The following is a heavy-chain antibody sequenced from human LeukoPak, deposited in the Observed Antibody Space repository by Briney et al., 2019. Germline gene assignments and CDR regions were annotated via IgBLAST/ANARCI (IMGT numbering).Heavy chain of an antibody. CDR1: GGSISSYY. Sequence: PSETLSLTCTVSGGSISSYYWSWIRQPPGKGLDWIGYIYYSGSGSTNYNPSLKSRVTISVDTAKNQFSLGLSSVTAADTAVYYCARHRGPYSSGSYFFDYWGQGTLVTVSS. CDR2: IYYSGSGST. J-gene: IGHJ4*02. V-gene: IGHV4-59*08. D-gene: IGHD6-19*01. CDR3: ARHRGPYSSGSYFFDY.